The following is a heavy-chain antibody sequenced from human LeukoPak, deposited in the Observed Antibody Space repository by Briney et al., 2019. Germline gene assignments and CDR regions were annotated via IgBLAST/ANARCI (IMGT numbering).Heavy chain of an antibody. D-gene: IGHD4-17*01. CDR3: ARQRTDYALDY. CDR2: ISYDGSNK. CDR1: GFTFSSYA. J-gene: IGHJ4*02. Sequence: GGSLRLSCAASGFTFSSYAMHWVRQAPGKGLEWVAVISYDGSNKYYADSVKGRFTISRDNSKNTLYLQMNSLRAEGTAVYYCARQRTDYALDYWGQGTLVTVSS. V-gene: IGHV3-30-3*01.